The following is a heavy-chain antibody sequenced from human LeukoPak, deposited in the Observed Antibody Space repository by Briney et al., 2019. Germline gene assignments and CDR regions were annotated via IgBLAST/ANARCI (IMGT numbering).Heavy chain of an antibody. J-gene: IGHJ5*02. V-gene: IGHV3-7*01. CDR3: ARVLKGQRSYDFWSGYYNNWFDP. D-gene: IGHD3-3*01. Sequence: PGGSLRLSCAASGFTFSSHWMSWVRQAPGKGLEWVANIKQDGSDQYYVDSVKGRFTISRDNAKNSLYLQMNSLRAEDTAVYYCARVLKGQRSYDFWSGYYNNWFDPWGQGTLVTVSS. CDR2: IKQDGSDQ. CDR1: GFTFSSHW.